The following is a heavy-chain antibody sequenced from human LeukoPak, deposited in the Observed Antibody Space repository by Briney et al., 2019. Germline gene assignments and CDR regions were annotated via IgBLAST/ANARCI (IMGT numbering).Heavy chain of an antibody. J-gene: IGHJ6*02. D-gene: IGHD6-13*01. CDR1: GGSFSGYC. V-gene: IGHV4-34*01. CDR3: ARHYTPQGYSSSWYGLDYYGMDV. CDR2: INHSGST. Sequence: PSETLSLTCAVYGGSFSGYCWSWIRQPPGKGLEWIGEINHSGSTNYNPSLKSRVTISVDTSKNQFSLKLSSVTAADTAVYYCARHYTPQGYSSSWYGLDYYGMDVWGQGTTVTVSS.